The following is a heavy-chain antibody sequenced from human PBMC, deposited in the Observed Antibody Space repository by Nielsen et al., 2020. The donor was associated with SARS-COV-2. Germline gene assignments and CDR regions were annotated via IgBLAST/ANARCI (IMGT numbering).Heavy chain of an antibody. V-gene: IGHV3-33*01. CDR3: ARDSGSSTIADP. CDR2: IWYDGSNK. D-gene: IGHD1-26*01. CDR1: GLIFGTYG. Sequence: GESLKISCRASGLIFGTYGMHWVRQAPGKGLEWVAVIWYDGSNKYYADSVKGRFTISRDNSKNTLYLQMNSLRAEDTAVYYCARDSGSSTIADPWGQGTLVTVSS. J-gene: IGHJ5*02.